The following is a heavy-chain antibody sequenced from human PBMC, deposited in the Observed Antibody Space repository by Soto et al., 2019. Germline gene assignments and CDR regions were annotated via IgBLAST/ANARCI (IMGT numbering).Heavy chain of an antibody. Sequence: GGSLRLSCAASGFTFSTYAMTWVRQAPGTGLEWLSAITSSGDNTYYADSVKGRFTISRDNSKNTLYLQMNSLRAEDTALYYCAKHVCSGGGCDYFDYWGLGTLVTVSS. CDR1: GFTFSTYA. D-gene: IGHD2-15*01. CDR3: AKHVCSGGGCDYFDY. CDR2: ITSSGDNT. V-gene: IGHV3-23*01. J-gene: IGHJ4*02.